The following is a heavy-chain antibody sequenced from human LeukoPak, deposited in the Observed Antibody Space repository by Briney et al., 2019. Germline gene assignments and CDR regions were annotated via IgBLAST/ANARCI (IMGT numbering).Heavy chain of an antibody. CDR1: VGTLSSYA. V-gene: IGHV1-69*04. D-gene: IGHD6-13*01. CDR2: IIPILCIA. J-gene: IGHJ4*02. CDR3: AMIAAAGTGVDY. Sequence: SVKVSCKASVGTLSSYAISWVRQAPGHGLEWMGRIIPILCIANYAQKFQGRVTITADKSTSTAYMELSSLRSEDTAVYYCAMIAAAGTGVDYWGQGTLVTVSS.